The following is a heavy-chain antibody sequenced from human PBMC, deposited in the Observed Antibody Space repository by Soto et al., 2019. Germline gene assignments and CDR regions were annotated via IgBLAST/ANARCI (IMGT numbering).Heavy chain of an antibody. D-gene: IGHD6-13*01. V-gene: IGHV4-59*08. CDR2: IYYSGST. Sequence: ASETLSLTCTVSGGSISSYYWSWIRQPPGKGLEWIGYIYYSGSTNYNPSLKSRVTISVDTSKNQFSLKLSSVTAADTAVYYCARNGALDGQLVPFYYYLYGMDFWGQGTTVTASS. CDR3: ARNGALDGQLVPFYYYLYGMDF. J-gene: IGHJ6*02. CDR1: GGSISSYY.